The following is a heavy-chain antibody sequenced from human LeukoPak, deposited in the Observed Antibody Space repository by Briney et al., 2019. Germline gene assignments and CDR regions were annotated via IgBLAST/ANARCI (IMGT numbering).Heavy chain of an antibody. V-gene: IGHV3-23*01. CDR3: AKTMEDFWSGPYYYYGMDV. CDR1: GFTFSSYS. CDR2: ISGSGGST. D-gene: IGHD3-3*01. J-gene: IGHJ6*02. Sequence: PGGSLRLSCAASGFTFSSYSMNWVRQAPGKGLEWVSAISGSGGSTYYADSVKGRFTISRDNSKNTLYLQMNSLRAEDTAVYYCAKTMEDFWSGPYYYYGMDVWGQGTTVTVSS.